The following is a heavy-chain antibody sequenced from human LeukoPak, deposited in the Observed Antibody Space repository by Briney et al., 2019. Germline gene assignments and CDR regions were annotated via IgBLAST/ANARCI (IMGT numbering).Heavy chain of an antibody. V-gene: IGHV4-38-2*02. Sequence: SETLSLTCTVSGYSISSGYYWGWIRQPPGKGLEWIGSIYRSGSTYYNPSLKSRVTISVEKSKNQFSLKLSSVTAADTAVYYCARVHSWSGPDYWGQGTLVTVSS. D-gene: IGHD3-3*02. CDR2: IYRSGST. CDR3: ARVHSWSGPDY. CDR1: GYSISSGYY. J-gene: IGHJ4*02.